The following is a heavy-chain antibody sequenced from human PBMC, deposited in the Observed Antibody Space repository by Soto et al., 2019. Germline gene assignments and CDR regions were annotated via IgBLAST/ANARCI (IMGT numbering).Heavy chain of an antibody. V-gene: IGHV4-4*07. CDR2: FYYSGNT. CDR1: GDSVRDCC. J-gene: IGHJ6*02. CDR3: ARMYNSGFYRPEGDYFFYGMDV. Sequence: LSLTCSVSGDSVRDCCGSWIRQPAGKGLEWIGRFYYSGNTKSNPSLKSRVTMSADTSKNQFSLSLRSVTAADSAIYYCARMYNSGFYRPEGDYFFYGMDVWGQGTTVTVS. D-gene: IGHD6-19*01.